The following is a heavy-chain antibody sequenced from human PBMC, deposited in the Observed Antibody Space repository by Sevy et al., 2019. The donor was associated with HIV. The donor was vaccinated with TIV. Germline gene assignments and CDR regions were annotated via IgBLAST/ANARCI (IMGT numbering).Heavy chain of an antibody. Sequence: GGSLRLSCAASGFSLSGHAVSWVRQTPGKGLEWLAAISYNGRNQYYADSVKGRFTISKDDSKNTLYLQLNSLRAEDTAVYYCARFVGYCSGGRCSIIDFWGQGTLVTVSS. CDR2: ISYNGRNQ. J-gene: IGHJ4*02. CDR3: ARFVGYCSGGRCSIIDF. V-gene: IGHV3-30*04. CDR1: GFSLSGHA. D-gene: IGHD2-15*01.